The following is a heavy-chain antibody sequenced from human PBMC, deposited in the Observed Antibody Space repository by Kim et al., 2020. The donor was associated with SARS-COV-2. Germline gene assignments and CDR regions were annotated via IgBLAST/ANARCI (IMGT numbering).Heavy chain of an antibody. Sequence: SETLSLTCSVSGGSISSYYWSWIRQPPGKGLEWIGYIYYSDNTNNPSLKSRVTISGDTSKNQLSLKLTSVTAADTAVYYCARHYPHVPLYYYYGMDVWGQGTTVTVSS. D-gene: IGHD2-2*02. CDR3: ARHYPHVPLYYYYGMDV. CDR2: IYYSDNT. V-gene: IGHV4-59*08. CDR1: GGSISSYY. J-gene: IGHJ6*02.